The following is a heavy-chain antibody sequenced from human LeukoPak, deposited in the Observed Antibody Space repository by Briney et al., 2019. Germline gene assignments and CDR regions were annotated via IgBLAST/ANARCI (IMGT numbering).Heavy chain of an antibody. D-gene: IGHD3-22*01. CDR2: IIPIFGTA. J-gene: IGHJ3*02. V-gene: IGHV1-69*06. CDR3: ARTYYYDSSGTGRLGGAFDI. Sequence: SVKVSCKASGGTFSSYAISWVRQAPGQGLEWMGGIIPIFGTANYAQKFQGRVTITADKSTSTAYMELSSLRSEDTAVYYCARTYYYDSSGTGRLGGAFDIWGQGTMVTVSS. CDR1: GGTFSSYA.